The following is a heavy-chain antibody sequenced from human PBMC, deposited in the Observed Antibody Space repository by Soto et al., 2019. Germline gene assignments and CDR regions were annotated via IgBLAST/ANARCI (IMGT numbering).Heavy chain of an antibody. D-gene: IGHD6-25*01. CDR1: GFTFSSYA. V-gene: IGHV3-30-3*01. CDR2: ISYDGSNK. CDR3: ARDQRLNYYGMDV. J-gene: IGHJ6*02. Sequence: HPGGSLRLSCAASGFTFSSYAMHWVRQAPGKGLEWVAVISYDGSNKYYADSVKGRFTISRDNSKNTLYLQMNSLRAEDTAVYYCARDQRLNYYGMDVWGQGTTVTVSS.